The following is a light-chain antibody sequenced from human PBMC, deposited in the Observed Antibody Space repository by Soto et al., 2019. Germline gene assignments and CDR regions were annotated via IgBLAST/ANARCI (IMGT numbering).Light chain of an antibody. J-gene: IGLJ1*01. V-gene: IGLV2-14*01. CDR2: EVT. Sequence: QSVLTQPASVSGSPGQSITISCTGTSGDIGSYNRVSWYQQHPGKAPKLIIYEVTDRPSGVSNRFSGSKSGNTASLTISGLLAEDEAEYYCSSYTIIMTRACVFGTATKVTVL. CDR3: SSYTIIMTRACV. CDR1: SGDIGSYNR.